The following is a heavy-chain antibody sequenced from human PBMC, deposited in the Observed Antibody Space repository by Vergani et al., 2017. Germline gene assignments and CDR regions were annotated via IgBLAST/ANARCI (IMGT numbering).Heavy chain of an antibody. CDR3: AKQYFVSGNYLFDY. J-gene: IGHJ4*02. CDR2: IRYDGSNK. V-gene: IGHV3-30*02. CDR1: GFIFSSHG. Sequence: QVQLVEWGGGVVQPGGSLRLSCTASGFIFSSHGMHWVRQAPGKGLEWVAFIRYDGSNKYYADSVKGRFTISRDNSKNMLFLQMNNLRTEDTAIYYCAKQYFVSGNYLFDYWGQGTLVTVSS. D-gene: IGHD3-10*01.